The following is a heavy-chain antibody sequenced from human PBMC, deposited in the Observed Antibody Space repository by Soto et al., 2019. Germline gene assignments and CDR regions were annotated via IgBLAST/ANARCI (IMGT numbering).Heavy chain of an antibody. Sequence: SETLSLTCTVSGYSISSGYYWGWIRRPPGKGPEWIGNIFHRGTTYYNPSLKSRATMAVDTAKNEFSLRLSTVAAADTAVYYCARVDSPYYFNSSGYFTYWGPGILVTVSS. CDR1: GYSISSGYY. D-gene: IGHD3-22*01. J-gene: IGHJ4*02. CDR2: IFHRGTT. CDR3: ARVDSPYYFNSSGYFTY. V-gene: IGHV4-38-2*02.